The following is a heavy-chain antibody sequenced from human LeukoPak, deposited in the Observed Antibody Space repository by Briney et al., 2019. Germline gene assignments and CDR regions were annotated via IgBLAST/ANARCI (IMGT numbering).Heavy chain of an antibody. CDR2: ISAYNGNT. J-gene: IGHJ3*02. Sequence: ASVKVSYKASGYTLNSYVISWVRQAPGHGLEWMGWISAYNGNTNYAQKLQGRVTMTTDTSTSTAYMGLRSMRSDDTAVYYSARDGITPDAFDIWGQGTMVTVSS. D-gene: IGHD3-10*01. V-gene: IGHV1-18*01. CDR1: GYTLNSYV. CDR3: ARDGITPDAFDI.